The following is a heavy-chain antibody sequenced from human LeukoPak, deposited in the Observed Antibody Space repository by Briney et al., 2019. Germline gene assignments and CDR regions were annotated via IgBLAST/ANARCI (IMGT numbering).Heavy chain of an antibody. CDR3: VVITRGDAFDI. J-gene: IGHJ3*02. Sequence: GGSLRLSCAAPGFTFSNAWMSWVRQAPGKGLEWVGRIKSKTDGGATDYAAPVKGRFTISRDDSKNTLYLQMNSLKTEDTAVYYCVVITRGDAFDIWGQGTMVTVSS. D-gene: IGHD3-22*01. CDR1: GFTFSNAW. CDR2: IKSKTDGGAT. V-gene: IGHV3-15*01.